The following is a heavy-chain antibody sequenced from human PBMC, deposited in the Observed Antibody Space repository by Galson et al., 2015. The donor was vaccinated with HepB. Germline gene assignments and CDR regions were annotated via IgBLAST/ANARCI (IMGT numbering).Heavy chain of an antibody. CDR3: ARGLRVQGNTYFFDY. CDR1: GYTFTSYE. D-gene: IGHD3-10*01. V-gene: IGHV1-8*01. J-gene: IGHJ4*02. Sequence: SCKASGYTFTSYEVNWVRQATGQGLEWMGWMNPYTDNTAYAQNFQGRITMTGDTSIDTAYMTLSSLTSEGTAIYYCARGLRVQGNTYFFDYWGQGTLVTVSS. CDR2: MNPYTDNT.